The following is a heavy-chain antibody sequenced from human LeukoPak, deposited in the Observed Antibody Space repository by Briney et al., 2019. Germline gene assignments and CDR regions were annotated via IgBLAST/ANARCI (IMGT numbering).Heavy chain of an antibody. CDR3: ARDLSSTSNWEFDY. CDR1: GYTFTGYY. CDR2: INPNSGGT. J-gene: IGHJ4*02. D-gene: IGHD1-26*01. Sequence: ASVKVSCKAPGYTFTGYYIHWVRQAPGQGLEWMGRINPNSGGTNDAQEFQGRVTMTRDTSISTAYMELSSLTSDDTAVYYCARDLSSTSNWEFDYWGQGTLVTVSS. V-gene: IGHV1-2*06.